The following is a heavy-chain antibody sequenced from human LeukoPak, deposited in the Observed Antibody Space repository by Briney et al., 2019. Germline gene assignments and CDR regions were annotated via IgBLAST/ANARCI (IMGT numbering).Heavy chain of an antibody. D-gene: IGHD3-3*01. Sequence: GGSLRLSCAASGFTFDDYTMHWVRQAPGKGLEWVSLISWDGGSTYYADSVKGRFTISRDNAKNSLYLQMNSLRAEDTAVYYCARDTAYDFWSGYPPGGSDYWGQGTLVTVSS. CDR3: ARDTAYDFWSGYPPGGSDY. V-gene: IGHV3-43*01. J-gene: IGHJ4*02. CDR2: ISWDGGST. CDR1: GFTFDDYT.